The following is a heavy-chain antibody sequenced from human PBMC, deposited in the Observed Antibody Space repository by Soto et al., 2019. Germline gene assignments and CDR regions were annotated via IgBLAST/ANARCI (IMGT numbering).Heavy chain of an antibody. CDR2: IYYSGST. CDR3: ARPTYNSGSPFDY. CDR1: GGSISSYD. V-gene: IGHV4-59*01. J-gene: IGHJ4*02. D-gene: IGHD1-20*01. Sequence: NLPETLALACTVSGGSISSYDGSWIRQPPGKGLEWIGYIYYSGSTNYNPSLKSRVTISVDTSKNQFSLKLSSVTAADTAVYYCARPTYNSGSPFDYWGQGTLVTVSS.